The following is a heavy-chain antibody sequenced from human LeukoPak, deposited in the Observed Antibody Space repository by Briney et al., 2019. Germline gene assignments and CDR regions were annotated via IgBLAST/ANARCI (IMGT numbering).Heavy chain of an antibody. D-gene: IGHD1-26*01. CDR2: INPSGGST. V-gene: IGHV1-46*01. J-gene: IGHJ4*02. CDR3: ARDSLVGMWY. CDR1: GGTFSSYA. Sequence: WASVKVSCKASGGTFSSYAISWVRQAPGQGLEWMGIINPSGGSTSYAQKFQGRVTMTRDTSTSTVYMELSSLRSEDTAVYYCARDSLVGMWYWGQGTLVTVSS.